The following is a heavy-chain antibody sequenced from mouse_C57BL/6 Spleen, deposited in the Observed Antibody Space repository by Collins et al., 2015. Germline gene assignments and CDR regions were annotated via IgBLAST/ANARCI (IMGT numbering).Heavy chain of an antibody. CDR3: VRSYYGSRTGFAY. Sequence: EVQLVETGGGLVQPKGSLKLSCAASGFTFNTNAMNWVRQAPGKGLEWVARIRSKSNNYATYYADSVKDRFTISRDDSQSMLYLQMNNLKTEDTAMYYCVRSYYGSRTGFAYWVQGTLVTVSA. CDR1: GFTFNTNA. J-gene: IGHJ3*01. CDR2: IRSKSNNYAT. D-gene: IGHD1-1*01. V-gene: IGHV10S3*01.